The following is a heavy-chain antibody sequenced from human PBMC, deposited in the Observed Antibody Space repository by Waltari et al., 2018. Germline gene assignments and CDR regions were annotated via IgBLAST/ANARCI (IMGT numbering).Heavy chain of an antibody. D-gene: IGHD2-2*01. J-gene: IGHJ4*02. CDR3: ARQVVVVPAAMLYFDY. CDR2: IIPIFGTA. CDR1: GGTFSSYA. V-gene: IGHV1-69*12. Sequence: QVQLVQSGAEVKKPGSSVKVSCKASGGTFSSYAISWVRQAPGQGLEWKGGIIPIFGTANYAQKFQGRVTITADESTSTAYMELSSLRSEDTAVYYCARQVVVVPAAMLYFDYWGQGTLVTVSS.